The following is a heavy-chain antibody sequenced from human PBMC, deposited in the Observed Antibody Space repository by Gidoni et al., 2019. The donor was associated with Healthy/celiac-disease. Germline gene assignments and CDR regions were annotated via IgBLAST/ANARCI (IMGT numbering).Heavy chain of an antibody. Sequence: QVQLVESGGGLVKPGGSLRLSCPASGFTFSDYYMSWIRQAPGKGLEWVSYISSSSSYTNYADSVKGRFTISRDNAKNSLYLQMNSLRAEDTAVYYCAKSDTVTNAFDIWGQGTMVTVSS. CDR1: GFTFSDYY. CDR3: AKSDTVTNAFDI. CDR2: ISSSSSYT. V-gene: IGHV3-11*06. D-gene: IGHD4-4*01. J-gene: IGHJ3*02.